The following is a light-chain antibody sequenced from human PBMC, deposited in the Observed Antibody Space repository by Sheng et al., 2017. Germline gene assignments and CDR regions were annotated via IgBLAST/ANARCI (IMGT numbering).Light chain of an antibody. CDR1: KLENEY. Sequence: SYELTQPPSVSVSPGQTATITCSGDKLENEYVHWYQQKPGQSPVLVMFQDDNRPSGIPERFSGSKSGTTATLTISVTQAMDEADYYCHSWDTNTVVFGGGTVLTVL. CDR2: QDD. CDR3: HSWDTNTVV. V-gene: IGLV3-1*01. J-gene: IGLJ2*01.